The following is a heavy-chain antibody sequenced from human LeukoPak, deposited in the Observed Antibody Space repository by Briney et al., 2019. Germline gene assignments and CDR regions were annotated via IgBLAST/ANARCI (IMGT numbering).Heavy chain of an antibody. CDR3: ARVAGYSSSWLNY. Sequence: VASVKVSCKASGYTFTSYAMNWVRQAPGQGLEWMGWINAGNGNTKYSQEFQGRVTITRDTSASTAYMELSSLRSEDMAVYYCARVAGYSSSWLNYWGQGTLVTVSS. V-gene: IGHV1-3*03. D-gene: IGHD6-13*01. J-gene: IGHJ4*02. CDR2: INAGNGNT. CDR1: GYTFTSYA.